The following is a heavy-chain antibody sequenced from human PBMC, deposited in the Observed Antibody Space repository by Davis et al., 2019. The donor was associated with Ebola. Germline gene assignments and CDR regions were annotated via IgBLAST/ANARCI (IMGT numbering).Heavy chain of an antibody. V-gene: IGHV4-39*01. J-gene: IGHJ4*02. CDR2: IYYSGST. CDR3: ARRTVVTSFDH. D-gene: IGHD4-23*01. Sequence: PSETLSLTCTVSGGSISSSSYYWGWIRQPPGKGLEWIGSIYYSGSTYYNPSLKSRVTISVDTSKNQFSLKLSSVTAADTAVYYCARRTVVTSFDHWGQGTLVTVSS. CDR1: GGSISSSSYY.